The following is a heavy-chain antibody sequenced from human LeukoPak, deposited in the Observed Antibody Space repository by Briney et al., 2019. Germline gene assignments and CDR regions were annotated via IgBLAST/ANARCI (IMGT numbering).Heavy chain of an antibody. Sequence: GASVNVSCKASGGTFSSYAISWVRQAPGQGLEWMGGIIPIFGTANYAQKFQGRVTITADESTSTAYMELSSLRSEDTAVYYCARGRIAAAGTRADYYCYGMDVWGQGTTVTVSS. CDR2: IIPIFGTA. J-gene: IGHJ6*02. CDR3: ARGRIAAAGTRADYYCYGMDV. V-gene: IGHV1-69*01. CDR1: GGTFSSYA. D-gene: IGHD6-13*01.